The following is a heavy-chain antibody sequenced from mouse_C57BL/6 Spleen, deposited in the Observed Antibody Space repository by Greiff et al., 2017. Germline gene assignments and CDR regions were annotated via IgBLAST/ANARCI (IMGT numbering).Heavy chain of an antibody. J-gene: IGHJ3*01. V-gene: IGHV14-4*01. CDR2: IDPENGDT. CDR1: GFNIKDDY. CDR3: TTCLGNCGSSYPFAY. Sequence: VQLQQSGAELVRPGASVKLSCTASGFNIKDDYMHWVKQRPEQGLEWIGWIDPENGDTEYASKFQGKATITADTSSNTAYLQLSSLTSEDTAVYYCTTCLGNCGSSYPFAYWGQGTLVTVSA. D-gene: IGHD1-1*01.